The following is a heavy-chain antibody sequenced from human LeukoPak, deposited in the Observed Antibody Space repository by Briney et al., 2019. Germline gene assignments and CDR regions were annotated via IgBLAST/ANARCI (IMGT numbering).Heavy chain of an antibody. CDR1: GFTFGRYA. Sequence: GGSLRLSCAASGFTFGRYAMNWVRQAPGKGLEWVSVIYSGGSTYYADSVKGRFTISRDNSKNTLYLQMNSLRAEDTAVYYCARDLGGIDYWGQGTLVTVSS. CDR2: IYSGGST. CDR3: ARDLGGIDY. V-gene: IGHV3-66*01. D-gene: IGHD3-16*01. J-gene: IGHJ4*02.